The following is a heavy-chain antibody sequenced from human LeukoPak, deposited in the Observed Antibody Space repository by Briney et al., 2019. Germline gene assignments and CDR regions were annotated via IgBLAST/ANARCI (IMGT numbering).Heavy chain of an antibody. V-gene: IGHV3-74*01. CDR3: ARVAVVVGATWRYYYMDV. D-gene: IGHD2-15*01. Sequence: GGSLRLSCAVSGFTFSSYWMHWVRQAPGKGLVWVSCITSDGSSTSYADSVKGRFTISRDNAKNTLYLQMNSLRAEDTAVYYCARVAVVVGATWRYYYMDVWGKGTTVAVSS. J-gene: IGHJ6*03. CDR2: ITSDGSST. CDR1: GFTFSSYW.